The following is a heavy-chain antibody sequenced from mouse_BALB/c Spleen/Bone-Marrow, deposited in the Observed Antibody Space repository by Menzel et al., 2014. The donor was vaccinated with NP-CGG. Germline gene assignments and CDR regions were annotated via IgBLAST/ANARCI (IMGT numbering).Heavy chain of an antibody. V-gene: IGHV1-5*01. D-gene: IGHD2-1*01. J-gene: IGHJ2*01. Sequence: EVKLVESGTVLARPEASVKMSCKASGSTFTSYWMHWVKQRPGQGLEWIGATYPGNNDSRYNQKFNDKAKLTAVTSTNTAYMELSSLTYEDSAVYYCAGYGNYFFDYWGQGTTLTVSS. CDR3: AGYGNYFFDY. CDR2: TYPGNNDS. CDR1: GSTFTSYW.